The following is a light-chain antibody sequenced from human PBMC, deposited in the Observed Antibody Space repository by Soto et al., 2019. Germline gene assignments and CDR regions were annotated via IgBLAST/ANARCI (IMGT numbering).Light chain of an antibody. CDR1: ESVSSN. CDR2: GTS. CDR3: QQYGSSGT. Sequence: IVMTQSPATLSVSPGERATLSFRASESVSSNLGWYQQKPGQAPRXLIYGTSTRATGFPDRFSGSGSGTEFTLTISSLQSEDFAVYYCQQYGSSGTFGQGTKVDI. V-gene: IGKV3D-15*01. J-gene: IGKJ1*01.